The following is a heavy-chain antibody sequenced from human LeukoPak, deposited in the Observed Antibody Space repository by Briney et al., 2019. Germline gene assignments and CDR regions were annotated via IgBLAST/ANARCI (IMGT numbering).Heavy chain of an antibody. D-gene: IGHD2-2*01. CDR3: AREPARVPDYYFGY. Sequence: SETLSLTCTVSGGSINTDHWSWIRLPAGKGLEWIGRLHTSGSGSATYNPSLKSRAIVSIDKSKNQFSLNLLSVTAADTAVYYCAREPARVPDYYFGYWGQGTLVTVSS. CDR1: GGSINTDH. J-gene: IGHJ4*02. V-gene: IGHV4-4*07. CDR2: LHTSGSGSA.